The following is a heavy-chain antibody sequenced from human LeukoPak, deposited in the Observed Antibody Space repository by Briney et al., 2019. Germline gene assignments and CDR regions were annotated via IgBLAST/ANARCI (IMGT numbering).Heavy chain of an antibody. CDR2: INPNSGGT. J-gene: IGHJ5*02. CDR3: ARDKETTRFRWFDP. CDR1: GYTFTGYY. Sequence: ASVKVSCKASGYTFTGYYMHWVRQAPGQGLELMGWINPNSGGTNYAQKFQGRVTMTRDTSISTAYMELSRLRSDDTAVYYCARDKETTRFRWFDPWGQGTLVTVSS. V-gene: IGHV1-2*02. D-gene: IGHD4-17*01.